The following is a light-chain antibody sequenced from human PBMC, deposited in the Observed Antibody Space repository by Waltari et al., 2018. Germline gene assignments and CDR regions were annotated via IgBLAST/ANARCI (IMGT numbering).Light chain of an antibody. CDR2: END. J-gene: IGLJ2*01. CDR1: SPNIGGYF. Sequence: QSVLTQPPSVSGAPGQRVSISCTGSSPNIGGYFVQWYQQLPGTAPKLLIYENDKRPSGVSDRFSGSQSGTSASLTITGLQSEDEADYHCQSYDSDLSGALFGGGTRLTVL. V-gene: IGLV1-40*01. CDR3: QSYDSDLSGAL.